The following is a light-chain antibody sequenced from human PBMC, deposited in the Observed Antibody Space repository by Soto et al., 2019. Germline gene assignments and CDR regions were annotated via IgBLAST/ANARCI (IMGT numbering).Light chain of an antibody. CDR3: QQCYRTPYT. Sequence: DIQLTQSPSSLSASVGDRVTITCRASQGISTYLVWYQQRQGRAPKLLLYDASSLLSGVPSRCSGSGSGADFTRTIGSLPPEDFATYYCQQCYRTPYTFGQGTKLETK. J-gene: IGKJ2*01. CDR1: QGISTY. V-gene: IGKV1-39*01. CDR2: DAS.